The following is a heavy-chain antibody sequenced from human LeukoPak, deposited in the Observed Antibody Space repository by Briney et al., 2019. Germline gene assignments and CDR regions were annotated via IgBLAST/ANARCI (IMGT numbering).Heavy chain of an antibody. CDR2: TNPNSGGT. J-gene: IGHJ6*03. Sequence: ASVKVSCKASGYTFTGYYMHWVRQAPGQGLEWMGWTNPNSGGTNYAQKFQGRVTMTRDTSISTACMELSRLRSDDTAVYYCARAAEGVIVIGYYYMDVWGKGTTVTVSS. CDR1: GYTFTGYY. V-gene: IGHV1-2*02. CDR3: ARAAEGVIVIGYYYMDV. D-gene: IGHD3-16*02.